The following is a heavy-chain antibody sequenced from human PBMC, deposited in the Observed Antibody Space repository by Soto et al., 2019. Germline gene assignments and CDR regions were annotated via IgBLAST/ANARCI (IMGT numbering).Heavy chain of an antibody. Sequence: ASVKVSCKASGYTFTGYYMHWVRQAPGQGLEWMGWINPNSGGTNYAQKFQGWVTMTRDTSISTAYMELSRLRSDDTAVYYCARGRGSYRPKSYYYMDVWGKGTTVTVSS. CDR3: ARGRGSYRPKSYYYMDV. CDR2: INPNSGGT. D-gene: IGHD3-16*02. CDR1: GYTFTGYY. V-gene: IGHV1-2*04. J-gene: IGHJ6*03.